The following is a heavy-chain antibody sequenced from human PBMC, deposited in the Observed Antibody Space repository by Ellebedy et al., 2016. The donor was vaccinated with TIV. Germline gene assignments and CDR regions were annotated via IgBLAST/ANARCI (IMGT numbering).Heavy chain of an antibody. CDR1: GGSISSYY. J-gene: IGHJ2*01. Sequence: SETLSLTCTVSGGSISSYYWSWIRQPPGKGLEWIGYIYYSGSTNYNPSLKSRVTISVDTSKNQFSLKLSSVTAADTAVYYCARGPYGGISVWYFDVWGRGTLVTVSS. D-gene: IGHD4-23*01. CDR3: ARGPYGGISVWYFDV. V-gene: IGHV4-59*01. CDR2: IYYSGST.